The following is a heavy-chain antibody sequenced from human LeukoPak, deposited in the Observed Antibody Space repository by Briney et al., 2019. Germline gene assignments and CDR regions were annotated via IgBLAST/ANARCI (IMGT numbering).Heavy chain of an antibody. Sequence: ASVKVSCKTSGYSFTSYGISWLRQAPGQGLEWMGYINTDSGHAQYAQMIQGRVTVTTDTSTSTAYLELTSLTSDDTAVYYCARVGYCGEASCLEFYYYYYMDVWGGGTTVTVSS. CDR1: GYSFTSYG. D-gene: IGHD2-2*03. CDR2: INTDSGHA. CDR3: ARVGYCGEASCLEFYYYYYMDV. J-gene: IGHJ6*03. V-gene: IGHV1-18*01.